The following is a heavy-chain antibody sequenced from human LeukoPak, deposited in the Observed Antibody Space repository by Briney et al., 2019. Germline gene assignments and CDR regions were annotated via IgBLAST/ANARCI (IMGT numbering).Heavy chain of an antibody. CDR3: ARAPVSAHAFDI. V-gene: IGHV4-59*01. J-gene: IGHJ3*02. CDR1: GGSISSYY. D-gene: IGHD5/OR15-5a*01. CDR2: IYYSGST. Sequence: PSETLSLTCTVSGGSISSYYRSWIRQPPGKGLEWIGYIYYSGSTNYNPSLKSRVTISVDTSKNQFSLKLSSVTAADTAVYYCARAPVSAHAFDIWGQGTMVTVSS.